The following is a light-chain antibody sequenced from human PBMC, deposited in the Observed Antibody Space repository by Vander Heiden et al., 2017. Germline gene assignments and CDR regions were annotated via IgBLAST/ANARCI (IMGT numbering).Light chain of an antibody. Sequence: QSALTQPPSASGTPGQSVTISCTGTSSDVSGYVYVSWYQVHPGKVPKLVIYEVSQRPSGVPSRFSGSKSGNTASLTVSGLQPEDEAIYYCASYAGRNNFVFGPGTKVTVL. V-gene: IGLV2-8*01. CDR2: EVS. CDR3: ASYAGRNNFV. CDR1: SSDVSGYVY. J-gene: IGLJ1*01.